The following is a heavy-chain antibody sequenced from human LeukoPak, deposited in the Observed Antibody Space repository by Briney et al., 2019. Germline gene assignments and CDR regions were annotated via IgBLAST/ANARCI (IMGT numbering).Heavy chain of an antibody. V-gene: IGHV4-4*02. Sequence: SGTLSLTCAVSGGSISSSNWWSWVRQPPRKGLEWIGEIYHSGGTNYNPSLKSRVTISVDKSKNQFSLKLSSVTAADTAVYYCARDSLRPGIAVAGQFDYWGQGTLVTVSS. CDR3: ARDSLRPGIAVAGQFDY. D-gene: IGHD6-19*01. J-gene: IGHJ4*02. CDR2: IYHSGGT. CDR1: GGSISSSNW.